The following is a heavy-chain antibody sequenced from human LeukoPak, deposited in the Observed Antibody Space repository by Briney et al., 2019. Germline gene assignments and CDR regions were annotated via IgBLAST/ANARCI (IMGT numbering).Heavy chain of an antibody. D-gene: IGHD3-22*01. V-gene: IGHV3-48*02. Sequence: GGSLRLSCAASGFTFRSYSMNWVRQAPGKGLEWVSYSSSSSSDIFYADSVKGRFTISRDNDKNSLYLQMNSLRDEDTAVYYCARDLTYYYDSSGYYYSRGYFDYWGQGTLVTVSS. CDR3: ARDLTYYYDSSGYYYSRGYFDY. J-gene: IGHJ4*02. CDR2: SSSSSSDI. CDR1: GFTFRSYS.